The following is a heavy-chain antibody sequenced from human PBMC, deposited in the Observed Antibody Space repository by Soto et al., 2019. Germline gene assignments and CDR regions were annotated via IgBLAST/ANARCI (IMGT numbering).Heavy chain of an antibody. CDR2: INGGNGNT. CDR3: AGGAPPIEY. J-gene: IGHJ4*02. Sequence: QVQLVQSGAEEKKPGASVKVSCKASGYTFTTYAMHWVRQAPGQRLEWMGWINGGNGNTKYSQKFQGRDTITRDTSASTAYMGQSSMRSENTAVYYCAGGAPPIEYWGQGTLVTVSS. V-gene: IGHV1-3*05. CDR1: GYTFTTYA.